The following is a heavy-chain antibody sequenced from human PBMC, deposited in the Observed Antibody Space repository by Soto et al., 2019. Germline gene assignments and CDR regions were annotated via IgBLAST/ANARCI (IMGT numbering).Heavy chain of an antibody. J-gene: IGHJ4*02. Sequence: PSETLSLTCTVSGGSTSSSSYYWGWVRQPPGKGLEWIGSVYYSGTTYHKPSLKSRVTISVDTSKNQYSLTLSSATATDMAFYYCARLPVSVAGTADIDYWGQGTLVTVSS. V-gene: IGHV4-39*01. CDR2: VYYSGTT. CDR1: GGSTSSSSYY. D-gene: IGHD6-19*01. CDR3: ARLPVSVAGTADIDY.